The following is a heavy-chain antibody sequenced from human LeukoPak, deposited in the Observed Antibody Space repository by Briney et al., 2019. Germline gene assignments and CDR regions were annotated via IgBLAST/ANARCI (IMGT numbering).Heavy chain of an antibody. Sequence: ASVKVSCKASGGTLSSYAISWVRQAPGQGLEWMGGIIPIFATANYAQKFQGRVTITTDESTYTAYMELSSLRSDDTAVYYCARDEGPYAFDIWGQGTVVTVSS. CDR1: GGTLSSYA. V-gene: IGHV1-69*05. J-gene: IGHJ3*02. CDR3: ARDEGPYAFDI. CDR2: IIPIFATA.